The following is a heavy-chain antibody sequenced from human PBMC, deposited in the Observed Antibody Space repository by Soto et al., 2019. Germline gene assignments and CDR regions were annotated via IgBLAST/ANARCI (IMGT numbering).Heavy chain of an antibody. D-gene: IGHD3-10*01. CDR3: ARGGSGTIIFRLYYYGMDV. CDR1: GYSFTSYW. Sequence: GESRKISCKGSGYSFTSYWISWVRQMPGKGLEWMGRIDPSDSYTNYSPSFQGHVTISADKCISTAYLQWSSLKASDTAMYYCARGGSGTIIFRLYYYGMDVWGQGTTVTVSS. V-gene: IGHV5-10-1*01. CDR2: IDPSDSYT. J-gene: IGHJ6*02.